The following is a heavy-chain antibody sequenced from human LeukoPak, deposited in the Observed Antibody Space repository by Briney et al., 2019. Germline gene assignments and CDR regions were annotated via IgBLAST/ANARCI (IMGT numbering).Heavy chain of an antibody. J-gene: IGHJ4*02. V-gene: IGHV1-69*04. CDR3: VSGGYYDFWSGYYLDY. D-gene: IGHD3-3*01. CDR1: GGTFSSYA. Sequence: GASVKVSCKASGGTFSSYAISWVRQAPGQGLGWMGRIIPILGIANYAQKFQGRVTITADKSTSTAYMELSSLRSEDTAVYYCVSGGYYDFWSGYYLDYWGQGTLVTVSS. CDR2: IIPILGIA.